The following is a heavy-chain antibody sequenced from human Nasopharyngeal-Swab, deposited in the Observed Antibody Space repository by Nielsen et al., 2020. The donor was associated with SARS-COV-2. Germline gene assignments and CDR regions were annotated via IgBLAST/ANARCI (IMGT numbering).Heavy chain of an antibody. V-gene: IGHV3-73*01. Sequence: GESLKISCAASGFTFSGSAMHWVRQASGKGLEWVGRIRSKANSYATAYAASVKGRFTISRDDSKNTAYLQMNSPKTEDTAVYYCTRDAFDYWGQGTLVTVSS. CDR2: IRSKANSYAT. CDR3: TRDAFDY. J-gene: IGHJ4*02. CDR1: GFTFSGSA.